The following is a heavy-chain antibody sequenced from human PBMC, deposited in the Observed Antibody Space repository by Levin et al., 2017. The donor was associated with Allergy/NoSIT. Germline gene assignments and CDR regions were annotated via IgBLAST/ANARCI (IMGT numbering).Heavy chain of an antibody. CDR3: ARDKRVVVAALRGWFDP. Sequence: ASVKVSCKASGYTFTGYYMHWVRQAPGQGLEWMGWINPNSGGTNYAQKFQGRVTMTRDTSISTAYMELSRLRSDDTAVYYCARDKRVVVAALRGWFDPWGQGTLVTVSS. V-gene: IGHV1-2*02. J-gene: IGHJ5*02. CDR1: GYTFTGYY. CDR2: INPNSGGT. D-gene: IGHD2-15*01.